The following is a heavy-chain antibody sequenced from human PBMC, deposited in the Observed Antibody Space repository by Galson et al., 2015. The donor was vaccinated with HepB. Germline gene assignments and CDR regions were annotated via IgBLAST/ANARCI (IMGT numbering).Heavy chain of an antibody. V-gene: IGHV3-21*01. Sequence: SLRLSCAASGLTFSTYTMNWVRQAPGKGLEWVSSISSSNGFIYYADSVKGRFTISRDNAKSSLFLHMNSLRAEDTAVYYCARDPTGTDYYGLEVWGQGTTVSVSS. CDR3: ARDPTGTDYYGLEV. J-gene: IGHJ6*02. CDR1: GLTFSTYT. CDR2: ISSSNGFI. D-gene: IGHD1-1*01.